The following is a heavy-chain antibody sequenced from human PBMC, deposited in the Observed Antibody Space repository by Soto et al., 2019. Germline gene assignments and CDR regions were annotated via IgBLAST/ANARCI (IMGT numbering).Heavy chain of an antibody. D-gene: IGHD5-18*01. J-gene: IGHJ4*02. Sequence: SETLSLTCTVSGGSISSYYWSWIRQPPGKGLEWIGYIYYSGSTNYNPSLKSRVTISVDTSKNQFSLKLSSVTAADTAVYYCARGLFGGLQLWPEESYYFDYWGQGTRVTVSA. CDR1: GGSISSYY. CDR3: ARGLFGGLQLWPEESYYFDY. V-gene: IGHV4-59*01. CDR2: IYYSGST.